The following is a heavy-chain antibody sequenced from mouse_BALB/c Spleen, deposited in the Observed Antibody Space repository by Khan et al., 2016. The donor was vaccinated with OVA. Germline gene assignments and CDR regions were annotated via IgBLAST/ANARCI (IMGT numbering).Heavy chain of an antibody. CDR2: ISDGGGST. CDR3: ARAGYGGFAD. D-gene: IGHD1-1*02. V-gene: IGHV5-4*02. J-gene: IGHJ3*01. CDR1: GFSFRDYY. Sequence: EVELVESGGGLVTPGGTLTISCAASGFSFRDYYMYWIRQTPEEGLEWVATISDGGGSTYYPERVKGRVTISSYNAENNLYLQMSSLNAEDTAKYYCARAGYGGFADWGQGTLVTVSA.